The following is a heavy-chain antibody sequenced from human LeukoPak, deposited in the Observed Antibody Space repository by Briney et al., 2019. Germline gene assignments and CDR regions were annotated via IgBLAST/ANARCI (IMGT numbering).Heavy chain of an antibody. Sequence: GSLRLSCAASGFTFSSYAMSWVRQAPGKGLEGVSAISGSGGSTYYADSVKGRFTISRDNSKNTLYLQMNSLRAEDTAVYYCAKDNVLRYFDWFGATSSALDYWGQGTLVTVSS. D-gene: IGHD3-9*01. CDR2: ISGSGGST. CDR3: AKDNVLRYFDWFGATSSALDY. J-gene: IGHJ4*02. V-gene: IGHV3-23*01. CDR1: GFTFSSYA.